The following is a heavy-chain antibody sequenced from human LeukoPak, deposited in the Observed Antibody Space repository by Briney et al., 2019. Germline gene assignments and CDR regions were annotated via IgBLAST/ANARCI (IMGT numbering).Heavy chain of an antibody. V-gene: IGHV4-61*02. CDR1: GGSISSGSYY. CDR2: IYTSGST. D-gene: IGHD3-9*01. Sequence: SETLSLTCTVSGGSISSGSYYWSWIRQPARKGLEWIGRIYTSGSTNYNPSLKSRVTISVDTSKNQFSLKLSSVTAADTAVYYCARASRTYYDILTGSFYMDVWGKGTTVTVSS. J-gene: IGHJ6*03. CDR3: ARASRTYYDILTGSFYMDV.